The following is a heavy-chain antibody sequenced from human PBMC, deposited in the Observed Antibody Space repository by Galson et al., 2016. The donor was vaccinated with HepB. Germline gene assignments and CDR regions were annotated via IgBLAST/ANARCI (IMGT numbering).Heavy chain of an antibody. Sequence: SVKVSCKVSGYTLTELSIHWVRQAPGKGLEWMGGFDPDDGETIYAQKFQGRVTMTEDTSTDTAYVELSSLRSVDTAVYYCATLTLQNSGTYDWGHYFDDWGQGTLDTVSS. J-gene: IGHJ4*02. D-gene: IGHD1-26*01. CDR2: FDPDDGET. CDR3: ATLTLQNSGTYDWGHYFDD. V-gene: IGHV1-24*01. CDR1: GYTLTELS.